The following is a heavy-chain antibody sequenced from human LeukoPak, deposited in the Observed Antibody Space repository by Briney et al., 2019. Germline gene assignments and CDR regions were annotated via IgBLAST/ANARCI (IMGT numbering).Heavy chain of an antibody. D-gene: IGHD2-2*01. CDR1: GGSISSGGYY. V-gene: IGHV4-30-2*01. J-gene: IGHJ2*01. CDR2: IYHSGST. Sequence: SQTLSLTCTVSGGSISSGGYYWSWIRQPPGKGLEWIGYIYHSGSTYYNPSLKSRVTISVDRSRNQFSLKLSSVTAADTAVYYCARAPNCSSTSCYGWKPRWWFWYFDLRGRGTLVTVSS. CDR3: ARAPNCSSTSCYGWKPRWWFWYFDL.